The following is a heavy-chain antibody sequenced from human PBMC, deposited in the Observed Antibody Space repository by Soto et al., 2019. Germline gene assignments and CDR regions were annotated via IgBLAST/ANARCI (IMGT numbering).Heavy chain of an antibody. J-gene: IGHJ6*03. V-gene: IGHV1-2*04. Sequence: QVQLVQSGAEVKKPGASVTVACRSSGDTFNDYYIHWVRQAPGQGLEWMGWIIPNAGVTKAAQKFQGWISMTRDTSITTVYMHLSRLRSDDTAVYSCARESGGATATLDYYYFYMDVWGTGTTVTVSS. CDR3: ARESGGATATLDYYYFYMDV. CDR1: GDTFNDYY. D-gene: IGHD1-26*01. CDR2: IIPNAGVT.